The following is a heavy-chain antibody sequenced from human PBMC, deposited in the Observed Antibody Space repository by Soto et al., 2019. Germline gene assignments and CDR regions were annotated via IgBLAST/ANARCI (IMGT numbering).Heavy chain of an antibody. CDR1: GGSMSSYY. CDR3: ASSGSGSSVCFDP. CDR2: IYYSGST. Sequence: QVQLQESGPGLVKPSETLSLTCTVSGGSMSSYYWSWIRQPPGKGLEWIGDIYYSGSTIYNPSLTRRVTISVATSKTQFPLKLSPVTAAATAVYFCASSGSGSSVCFDPWGQGTLVTVSS. D-gene: IGHD3-10*01. J-gene: IGHJ5*02. V-gene: IGHV4-59*01.